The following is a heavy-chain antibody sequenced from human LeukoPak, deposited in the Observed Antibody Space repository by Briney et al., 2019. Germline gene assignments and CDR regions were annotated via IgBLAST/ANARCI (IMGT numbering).Heavy chain of an antibody. CDR3: AREGWDLNALDI. V-gene: IGHV3-30*03. CDR2: ISYDGSNK. CDR1: GFTFSRYG. J-gene: IGHJ3*02. Sequence: PGGSLRLSCAASGFTFSRYGMHWVRKAPGKGLEWVAVISYDGSNKYYADSVKGRFTISRDNSKNTLYLQMNSLRVEDTAVYYCAREGWDLNALDIWGQGTMVTVSP. D-gene: IGHD1-26*01.